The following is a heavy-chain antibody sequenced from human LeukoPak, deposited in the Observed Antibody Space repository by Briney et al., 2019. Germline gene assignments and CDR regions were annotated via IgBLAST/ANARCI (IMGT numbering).Heavy chain of an antibody. CDR2: IYYSGST. D-gene: IGHD4-17*01. CDR1: GGSISSYY. V-gene: IGHV4-59*08. J-gene: IGHJ3*02. CDR3: ARRDHYGVKAFDI. Sequence: SETLSLTCTVPGGSISSYYWSWIRQPPGKGLEWIGYIYYSGSTNYNPSLKSRVTISVDTSKNQFSLKLSSVTAADTAVYYCARRDHYGVKAFDIWGQGTMVTVSS.